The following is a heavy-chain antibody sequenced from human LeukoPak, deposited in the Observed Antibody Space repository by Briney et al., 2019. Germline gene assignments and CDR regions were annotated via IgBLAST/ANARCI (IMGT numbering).Heavy chain of an antibody. V-gene: IGHV4-34*01. CDR2: INHSGST. CDR1: GGXFSGYY. CDR3: ARVLAYCGGDCPRSVDY. J-gene: IGHJ4*02. D-gene: IGHD2-21*02. Sequence: SETLSLTCAVYGGXFSGYYCSWIRQPPGKGPEWIGEINHSGSTNYNPSLKSRVTISVDTSKNQFSLKLSSVTAADTAVYYCARVLAYCGGDCPRSVDYWGQGTLVTVSS.